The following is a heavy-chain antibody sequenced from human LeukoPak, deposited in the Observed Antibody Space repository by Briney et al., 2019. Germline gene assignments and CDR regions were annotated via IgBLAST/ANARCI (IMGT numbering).Heavy chain of an antibody. D-gene: IGHD5-24*01. J-gene: IGHJ4*02. CDR1: GYTLTELS. Sequence: ASVKVSCKVSGYTLTELSMHWVRQAPGKGLEWMGGFVPEDGETIYAQKFQGRVTMTEDTSTDTAYMELSSLRSEDTAVYYCATDLRRDGYNCFDYWGQGTLVTVSS. CDR2: FVPEDGET. V-gene: IGHV1-24*01. CDR3: ATDLRRDGYNCFDY.